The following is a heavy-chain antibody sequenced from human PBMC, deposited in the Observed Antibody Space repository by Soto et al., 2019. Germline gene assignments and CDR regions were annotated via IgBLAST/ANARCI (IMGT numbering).Heavy chain of an antibody. D-gene: IGHD3-10*01. Sequence: QVQLVESGGGVVQPGRSLRLSCAASGFTFSSYGMHWDRQAPGKGLEWVAVISYDGSNKYYADSVKGRFTISRDNSKNTLYLQMNSLRAEDTPVYYCARAPYGSGSYPGDWGQGTLVTVSS. V-gene: IGHV3-30*03. CDR3: ARAPYGSGSYPGD. J-gene: IGHJ4*02. CDR1: GFTFSSYG. CDR2: ISYDGSNK.